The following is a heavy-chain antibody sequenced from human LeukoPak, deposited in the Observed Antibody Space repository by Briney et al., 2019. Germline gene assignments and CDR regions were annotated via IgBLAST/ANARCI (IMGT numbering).Heavy chain of an antibody. CDR2: INTKTGNS. CDR3: ARDRGDEAAGN. Sequence: ASVKVSCKASAYTFTSYVMNWVRQAPGQGLEWMGWINTKTGNSSYAQGLTGRFVFSFDTSVNTAYLQINSLKAEDTAVYYCARDRGDEAAGNWGQGTLVTVSS. V-gene: IGHV7-4-1*02. D-gene: IGHD6-13*01. CDR1: AYTFTSYV. J-gene: IGHJ4*02.